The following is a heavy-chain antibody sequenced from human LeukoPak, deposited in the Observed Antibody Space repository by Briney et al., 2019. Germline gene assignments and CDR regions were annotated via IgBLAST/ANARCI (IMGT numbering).Heavy chain of an antibody. CDR3: ARGNTGYNSNWGRDFDC. V-gene: IGHV3-66*01. Sequence: GGSLRLSCEVSGVTFTSSYMSCVRQAPGKGLEWVSVIYSGGDTYYADSVKGRCTVSRDISKNTLYLQMNSLRAEDTAVYYCARGNTGYNSNWGRDFDCWGQGTLVTVSS. D-gene: IGHD4-11*01. CDR1: GVTFTSSY. J-gene: IGHJ4*02. CDR2: IYSGGDT.